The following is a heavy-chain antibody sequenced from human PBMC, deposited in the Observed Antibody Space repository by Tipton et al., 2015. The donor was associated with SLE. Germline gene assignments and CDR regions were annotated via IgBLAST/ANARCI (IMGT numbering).Heavy chain of an antibody. V-gene: IGHV3-30*02. CDR3: ARGVAAAPGNWFDP. J-gene: IGHJ5*02. CDR2: IRYDGSNK. Sequence: SGFTFSSYGMHWVRQAPGKGLEWVAFIRYDGSNKYYADSVKGRFTISRDNSKNSLYLQMNSLRAEDTAVYYCARGVAAAPGNWFDPWGQGTLVTVSS. CDR1: GFTFSSYG. D-gene: IGHD6-13*01.